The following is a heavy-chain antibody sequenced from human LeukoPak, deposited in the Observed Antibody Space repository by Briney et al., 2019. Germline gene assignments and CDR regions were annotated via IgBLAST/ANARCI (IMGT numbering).Heavy chain of an antibody. J-gene: IGHJ4*02. D-gene: IGHD4-11*01. CDR2: ISSNGGST. CDR1: GLTFSSYA. Sequence: GGSLRLSCSASGLTFSSYAMHWVRQAPGKGLEYVSAISSNGGSTYYADSGKGRFTVSRDNSKNTLYLQMSSLRAEDTAVYYCVKDLTTTDTSYLDYWGQGTLVTVSP. CDR3: VKDLTTTDTSYLDY. V-gene: IGHV3-64D*06.